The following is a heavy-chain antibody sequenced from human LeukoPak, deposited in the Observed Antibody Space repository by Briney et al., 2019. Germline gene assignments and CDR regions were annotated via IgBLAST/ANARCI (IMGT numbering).Heavy chain of an antibody. D-gene: IGHD6-13*01. V-gene: IGHV3-23*01. CDR1: GFTFSSYW. CDR3: AKGLSSSTWADFDY. CDR2: ISGSGDRT. Sequence: PGGSLRLSCVASGFTFSSYWMHWVRQAPGKGLEWVSSISGSGDRTYYTDSVKGRFTISRDNSRNTVYLQMNSLRVEDTAIYYCAKGLSSSTWADFDYWGQGALVTVSS. J-gene: IGHJ4*02.